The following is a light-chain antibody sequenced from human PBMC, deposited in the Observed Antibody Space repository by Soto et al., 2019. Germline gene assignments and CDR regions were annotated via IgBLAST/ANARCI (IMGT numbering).Light chain of an antibody. CDR1: QDIGNL. CDR2: FGS. Sequence: DIQMTQSPSSVSASVGDRVTLTCRASQDIGNLLAWYQQKPGKAPKLLIYFGSNLQTGVPSRFSGSGSGTDFTLTISSLQPEDLATYYCQQADSFPLTFGRGTRWRSN. J-gene: IGKJ4*01. V-gene: IGKV1-12*01. CDR3: QQADSFPLT.